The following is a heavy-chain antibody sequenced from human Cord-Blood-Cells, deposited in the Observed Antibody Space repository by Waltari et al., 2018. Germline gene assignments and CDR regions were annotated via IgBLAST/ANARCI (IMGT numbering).Heavy chain of an antibody. J-gene: IGHJ3*02. CDR1: GYTFTSYD. CDR3: ARNIVVVPAAIRGDAFDI. V-gene: IGHV1-8*03. Sequence: QVQLVQSGAEVKKPGASVKVSCKASGYTFTSYDINWVRQATGQGLEWMGWMNPNSGNTGCAQKFQGRVTITRNTSISTAYMELSSLRSEDTAVYYCARNIVVVPAAIRGDAFDIWGQGTMVTVSS. CDR2: MNPNSGNT. D-gene: IGHD2-2*02.